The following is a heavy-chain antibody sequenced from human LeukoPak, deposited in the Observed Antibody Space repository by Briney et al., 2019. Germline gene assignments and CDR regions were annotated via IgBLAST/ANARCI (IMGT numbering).Heavy chain of an antibody. CDR1: GYTFTSYG. CDR3: ASHRSGGY. D-gene: IGHD3-16*01. J-gene: IGHJ4*02. V-gene: IGHV1-2*02. CDR2: INPNSGGT. Sequence: ASVKVSCKASGYTFTSYGISWVRQAPGQGLEWMGWINPNSGGTNYAQKFQGRVTMTRDTSISTAYMELSSLRSDDTAVFYCASHRSGGYWGQGTLVTVSS.